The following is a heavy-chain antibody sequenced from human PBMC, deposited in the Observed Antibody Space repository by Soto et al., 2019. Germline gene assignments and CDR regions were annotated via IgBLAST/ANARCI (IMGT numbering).Heavy chain of an antibody. Sequence: EVQLLESGGGLVQPGGSLRLSCAASGFTFSSYAMSWVRQAPGKGLEWVSAISGSGGSTYYADSVKGRFTISRDNSKNTLYLQMNSLRAEDTAVYYCAKDLAMVRGGIITFDYWGQGTLVTVSS. J-gene: IGHJ4*02. D-gene: IGHD3-10*01. CDR1: GFTFSSYA. V-gene: IGHV3-23*01. CDR2: ISGSGGST. CDR3: AKDLAMVRGGIITFDY.